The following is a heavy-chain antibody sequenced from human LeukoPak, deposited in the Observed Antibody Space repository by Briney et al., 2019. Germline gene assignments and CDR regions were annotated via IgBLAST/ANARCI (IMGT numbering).Heavy chain of an antibody. CDR2: ISWNSGSI. Sequence: GGSLRLSCAASGFTFDDYAMHWVRQAPGKGLEWVSGISWNSGSIGYADSVKGRFTISRDNAKNSLYLQMNSLRAEDMAVYYCVTDGGITMVRGLTITSRCFAYWGQGTLVTVSS. CDR3: VTDGGITMVRGLTITSRCFAY. V-gene: IGHV3-9*03. J-gene: IGHJ4*02. CDR1: GFTFDDYA. D-gene: IGHD3-10*01.